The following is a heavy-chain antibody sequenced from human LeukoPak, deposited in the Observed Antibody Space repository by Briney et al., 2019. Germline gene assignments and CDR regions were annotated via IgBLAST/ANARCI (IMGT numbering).Heavy chain of an antibody. Sequence: PGGSLRLSCTGSGFTFSSYSMNWVRQAPGKGLEWVSSISSSSSYIYYADSVKGRFTTSRDNAKNSLYLQMNSLRAEDTAVYYCAKDLGLRSYYMDVWGKGTTVTVSS. CDR3: AKDLGLRSYYMDV. D-gene: IGHD3-16*01. CDR2: ISSSSSYI. CDR1: GFTFSSYS. V-gene: IGHV3-21*01. J-gene: IGHJ6*03.